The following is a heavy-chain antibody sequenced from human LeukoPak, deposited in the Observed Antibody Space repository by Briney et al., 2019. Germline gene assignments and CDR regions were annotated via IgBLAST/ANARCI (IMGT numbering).Heavy chain of an antibody. CDR3: ARHNPLGILRNWFDP. CDR1: GGSISSYY. J-gene: IGHJ5*02. Sequence: SETLSLTCTVSGGSISSYYWSWIRQPPGKGLEWIGYIYYSGSTNYNPSLKSRVTISVDTSKNQFSLKLSSVTAADTAVYYCARHNPLGILRNWFDPWGQGTLVTVSS. V-gene: IGHV4-59*08. D-gene: IGHD1-14*01. CDR2: IYYSGST.